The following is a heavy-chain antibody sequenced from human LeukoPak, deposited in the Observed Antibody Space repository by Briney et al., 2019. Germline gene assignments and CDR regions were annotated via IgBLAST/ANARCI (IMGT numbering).Heavy chain of an antibody. J-gene: IGHJ4*02. D-gene: IGHD3-16*01. CDR2: IKTDGSWT. CDR1: GFTFSDHW. CDR3: VRGVGGSSYLDY. V-gene: IGHV3-74*01. Sequence: QAGGSLRLSCAASGFTFSDHWMHWVRQVPGKGLVWVSRIKTDGSWTNDADSVKGRFTISIDNAENTLYLQMNSLRVEDTAVYYCVRGVGGSSYLDYWGQGALVTVSS.